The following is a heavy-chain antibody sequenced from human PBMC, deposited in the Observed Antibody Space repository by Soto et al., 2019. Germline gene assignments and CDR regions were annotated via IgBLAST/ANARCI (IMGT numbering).Heavy chain of an antibody. CDR2: IIPIFGTA. CDR1: GGTFSSYA. D-gene: IGHD4-4*01. J-gene: IGHJ3*02. Sequence: SVKVSCKASGGTFSSYAISWVRQAPGQGLEWMGGIIPIFGTANYAQKFQGRVTITADKSTSTAYMELSSLRSEDTAVYYCAREEDYLYFNYSGFDAFDIWGQGTMVTVSS. CDR3: AREEDYLYFNYSGFDAFDI. V-gene: IGHV1-69*06.